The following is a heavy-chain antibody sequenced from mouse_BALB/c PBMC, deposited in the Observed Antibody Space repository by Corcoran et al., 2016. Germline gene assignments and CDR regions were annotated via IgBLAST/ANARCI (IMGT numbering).Heavy chain of an antibody. V-gene: IGHV9-3-1*01. Sequence: QIQLVQSGPELKKPGETVKISCKASGYTFTNYGMNWVKQATGKGLKWMGWINTYTGEPTYADDFKGRFAFSLETSASTAYLQINNLKNEDTATYFCARSDYYGSSLFYAMDYWGQGTSVTVSS. J-gene: IGHJ4*01. CDR3: ARSDYYGSSLFYAMDY. D-gene: IGHD1-1*01. CDR1: GYTFTNYG. CDR2: INTYTGEP.